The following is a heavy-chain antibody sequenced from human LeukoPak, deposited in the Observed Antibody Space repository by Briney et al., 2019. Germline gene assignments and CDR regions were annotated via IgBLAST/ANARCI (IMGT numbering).Heavy chain of an antibody. CDR3: AKQLGYCSDGSCYFPY. D-gene: IGHD2-15*01. J-gene: IGHJ4*02. V-gene: IGHV3-23*01. Sequence: GGSLRLSCVGSGFTFRSHAMSWVRQAPEKGLEFVSGIYENGGTTYYADSVKGRFTISRDNSKSTLCLQMNSLRAEDTAVYYCAKQLGYCSDGSCYFPYWGQGTLVTVSS. CDR2: IYENGGTT. CDR1: GFTFRSHA.